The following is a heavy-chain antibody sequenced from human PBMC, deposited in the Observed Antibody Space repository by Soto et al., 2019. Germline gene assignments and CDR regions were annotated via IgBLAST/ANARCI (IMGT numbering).Heavy chain of an antibody. CDR1: GFTFNSYS. V-gene: IGHV3-21*04. CDR3: AKGRSYYYYYVVYV. Sequence: GGSLRLSCAVSGFTFNSYSMNWVRQAPGKGLEWVSSISSFSNYMYYADSVKGRFTISRDNSKSTLYLQMNSLRAEDTALYYCAKGRSYYYYYVVYVWGQGTTVTVSS. CDR2: ISSFSNYM. J-gene: IGHJ6*02.